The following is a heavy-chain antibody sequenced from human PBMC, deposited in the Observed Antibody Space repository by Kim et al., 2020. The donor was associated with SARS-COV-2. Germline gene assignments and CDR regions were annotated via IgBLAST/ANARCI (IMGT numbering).Heavy chain of an antibody. CDR1: GFTFSSYG. J-gene: IGHJ4*02. D-gene: IGHD3-9*01. Sequence: GGSLRLSCAASGFTFSSYGMQWVRQAPGKGLEWVAVISYDGTKKYSADSVKGRFTISRDNSKNTLYLQMNSLRVEDTAVYYCAKTYYDILTGYFFDHWGQGTLVTVSS. V-gene: IGHV3-30*18. CDR3: AKTYYDILTGYFFDH. CDR2: ISYDGTKK.